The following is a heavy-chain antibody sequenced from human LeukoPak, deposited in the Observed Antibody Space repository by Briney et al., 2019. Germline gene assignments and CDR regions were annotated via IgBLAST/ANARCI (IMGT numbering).Heavy chain of an antibody. CDR2: IKQDGTEK. J-gene: IGHJ4*02. D-gene: IGHD6-6*01. V-gene: IGHV3-7*04. Sequence: GGSLRLSCAASGFTFSSYWMSWVRQAPGEGLEWVANIKQDGTEKYYMDSVKGRFSISRDNAKDSLYLQMNALRAEDTAVYYCARDVRPDYWGQGTLVTVST. CDR3: ARDVRPDY. CDR1: GFTFSSYW.